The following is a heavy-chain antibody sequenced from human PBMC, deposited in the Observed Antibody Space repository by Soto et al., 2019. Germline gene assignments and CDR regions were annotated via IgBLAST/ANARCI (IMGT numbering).Heavy chain of an antibody. CDR1: GGTFSSYT. J-gene: IGHJ4*02. V-gene: IGHV1-69*02. D-gene: IGHD2-15*01. Sequence: QVQLVQSGAEVKKPGSSVKVSCKASGGTFSSYTISWVRQAPGQGLEWMGRIIPILGIANYAQKFQGRVTITADKSTSTAYMELSSLRSEDTAVYYCSTLRHCSGCSCYAPTDYWGQGTLVTVSS. CDR2: IIPILGIA. CDR3: STLRHCSGCSCYAPTDY.